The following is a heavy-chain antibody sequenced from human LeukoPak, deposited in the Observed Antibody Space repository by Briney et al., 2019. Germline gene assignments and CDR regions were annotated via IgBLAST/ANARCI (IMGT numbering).Heavy chain of an antibody. J-gene: IGHJ5*02. Sequence: GGSLRLSCAASGFSVSNNYMSWVRQAPGEGLACVSVLYSGGTTYYADSVKARFTISRDTSKNTLYLQMNSLRPEDTAVYYCARGTNWNGILYPSWGQGTLVTVSS. CDR3: ARGTNWNGILYPS. CDR2: LYSGGTT. D-gene: IGHD1-1*01. CDR1: GFSVSNNY. V-gene: IGHV3-66*01.